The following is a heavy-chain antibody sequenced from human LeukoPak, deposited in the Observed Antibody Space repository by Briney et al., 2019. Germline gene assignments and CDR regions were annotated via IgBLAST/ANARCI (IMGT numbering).Heavy chain of an antibody. J-gene: IGHJ6*02. D-gene: IGHD6-13*01. Sequence: GASVKVSCKASGYTFSDYYKHWVRQAPGQGLEWMGWISAYNGNTNYAQKLQGRVTMTTDTSTSTAYMELRSLRSDDTAVYYCARDFESLEQQFGMDVWGQGTTVTVSS. V-gene: IGHV1-18*04. CDR1: GYTFSDYY. CDR2: ISAYNGNT. CDR3: ARDFESLEQQFGMDV.